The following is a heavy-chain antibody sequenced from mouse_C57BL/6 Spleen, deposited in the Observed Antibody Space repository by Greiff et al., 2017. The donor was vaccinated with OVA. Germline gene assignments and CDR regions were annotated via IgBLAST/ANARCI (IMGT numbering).Heavy chain of an antibody. CDR3: ARDWDGYFDV. Sequence: VQLQQSGPELVKPGASVKIPCKASGYTFTDYNVDWVKPSHGKSLEWIGDINPNNGGPIYNQKFKGKATLTVAKSSSTAYMELRSLTSEDTAVYYCARDWDGYFDVWGTGTTVTVSS. J-gene: IGHJ1*03. CDR2: INPNNGGP. CDR1: GYTFTDYN. D-gene: IGHD4-1*01. V-gene: IGHV1-18*01.